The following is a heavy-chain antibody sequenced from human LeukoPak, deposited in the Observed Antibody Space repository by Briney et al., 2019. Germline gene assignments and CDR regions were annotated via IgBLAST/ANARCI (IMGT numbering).Heavy chain of an antibody. CDR2: ISSNGGST. CDR3: ARDWSPDPTDLPYYYYYGMDV. J-gene: IGHJ6*02. Sequence: GGSLRLSCSASGFTFSRYAMHWVRQAPGKGLEYVSAISSNGGSTYYADSVKGRFTISRDNSKNTLYLQMNSLRAEDTAVYYCARDWSPDPTDLPYYYYYGMDVWGQGTTVTVSS. D-gene: IGHD3-3*01. CDR1: GFTFSRYA. V-gene: IGHV3-64*04.